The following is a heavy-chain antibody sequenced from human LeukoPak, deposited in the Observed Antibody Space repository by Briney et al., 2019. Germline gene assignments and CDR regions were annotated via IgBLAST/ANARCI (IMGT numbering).Heavy chain of an antibody. CDR3: TTMEILTGYYTDY. CDR1: GFTFSNYW. D-gene: IGHD3-9*01. V-gene: IGHV3-7*03. Sequence: GGSLRLSCAASGFTFSNYWMSWVRQAPGKELEWVANIKQDGSEIYYVDSVKGRFTISRDNAKSSLYLQMNSLRAEDTAVYYCTTMEILTGYYTDYWGQGTLVTVSS. J-gene: IGHJ4*02. CDR2: IKQDGSEI.